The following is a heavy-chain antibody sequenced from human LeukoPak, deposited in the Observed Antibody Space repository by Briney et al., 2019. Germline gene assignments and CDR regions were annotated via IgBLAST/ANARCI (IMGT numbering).Heavy chain of an antibody. V-gene: IGHV3-23*01. D-gene: IGHD3-22*01. J-gene: IGHJ4*02. CDR1: GFTFSSYA. CDR3: AKGSGVTMIVVVITTKYYFDY. CDR2: ISGSGGST. Sequence: PGGSLRVSCAASGFTFSSYAMSWVRQAPGNGLEWVSAISGSGGSTYYADSVKGRFTISRDNSKNTLYLQMNSLRAEDTAVYYCAKGSGVTMIVVVITTKYYFDYWGQGTLVTVSS.